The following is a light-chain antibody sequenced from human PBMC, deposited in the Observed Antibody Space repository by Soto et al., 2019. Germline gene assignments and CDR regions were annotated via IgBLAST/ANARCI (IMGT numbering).Light chain of an antibody. J-gene: IGKJ1*01. CDR3: QQYNNWPQT. CDR1: QSVATN. CDR2: GAS. Sequence: EAVLTQSPATLSVSPGERATLSCRASQSVATNLAWYQQRPGQAPRLLIYGASTRAVGLPARFSGSGSGTEFTLTSTSLQSEDVAVYYCQQYNNWPQTFGQGTKVEIK. V-gene: IGKV3-15*01.